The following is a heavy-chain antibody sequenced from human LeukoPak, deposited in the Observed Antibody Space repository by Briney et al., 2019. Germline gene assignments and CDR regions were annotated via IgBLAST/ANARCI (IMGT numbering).Heavy chain of an antibody. Sequence: PSQTLSLTCTVSGGSLSSGDYYWSWLRQPPGTGLEWIGYIYYSGSTYYNPSLKSRVTISVDTSKNQFSLKLSSVTAADTAVYYCARSAGIQLWSYGYWGQGTLVTVSS. D-gene: IGHD5-18*01. V-gene: IGHV4-30-4*01. CDR1: GGSLSSGDYY. CDR2: IYYSGST. CDR3: ARSAGIQLWSYGY. J-gene: IGHJ4*02.